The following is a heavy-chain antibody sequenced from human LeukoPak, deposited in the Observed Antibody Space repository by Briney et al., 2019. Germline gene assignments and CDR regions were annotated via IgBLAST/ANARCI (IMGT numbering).Heavy chain of an antibody. CDR1: GFTFGSYS. V-gene: IGHV3-23*01. D-gene: IGHD3-22*01. Sequence: GGSLRLSCAASGFTFGSYSMNWVRQAPGKGLEWVSGISGSGGSIYYADSVKGRFTISRDNSKNTLYLQMNSLRAEDTAVYYCARKGLGDCWGQGTLVTVSS. J-gene: IGHJ4*02. CDR2: ISGSGGSI. CDR3: ARKGLGDC.